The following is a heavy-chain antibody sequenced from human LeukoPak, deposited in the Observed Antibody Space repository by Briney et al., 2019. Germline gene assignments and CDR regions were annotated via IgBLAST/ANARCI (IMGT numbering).Heavy chain of an antibody. V-gene: IGHV4-39*07. CDR2: IYFSGST. CDR1: GGSINSSSYY. CDR3: ARDDATAIFGAIGY. D-gene: IGHD3-3*01. J-gene: IGHJ4*02. Sequence: SETLSLTCTISGGSINSSSYYWGWIRQSPGKGLEWIGSIYFSGSTSYNPSLKSRVTISVDTSENQFSLKLSSITAADTAVYYCARDDATAIFGAIGYWGQGTLVTVSS.